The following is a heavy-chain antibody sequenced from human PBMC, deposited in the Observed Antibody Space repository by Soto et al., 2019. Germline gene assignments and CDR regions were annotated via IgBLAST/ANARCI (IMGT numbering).Heavy chain of an antibody. J-gene: IGHJ3*02. Sequence: SETLSLTCTVSGGSISSGGYYWSWIRQHPGKGLECIGYISYSGSSYYNPSLKSRVTIAVDTSKNQFSLWLSSVAAADTAVYFCARDLASGGNAFDIWGQGTMVTVSS. D-gene: IGHD2-15*01. CDR1: GGSISSGGYY. CDR2: ISYSGSS. V-gene: IGHV4-31*03. CDR3: ARDLASGGNAFDI.